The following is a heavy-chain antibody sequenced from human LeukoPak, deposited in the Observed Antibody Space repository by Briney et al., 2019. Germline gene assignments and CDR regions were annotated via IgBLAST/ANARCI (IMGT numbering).Heavy chain of an antibody. Sequence: SQTLSLTCAISGDSVSSNSAAWNWIRQSPSRGLEWLGRTHYMSKWYNDYAVSVRSRITINPDTSKNQFSLQLNSVTPEDTAVYYCAKSLVAAAGYYYYMDVWGKGTTVTISS. J-gene: IGHJ6*03. CDR2: THYMSKWYN. CDR1: GDSVSSNSAA. CDR3: AKSLVAAAGYYYYMDV. V-gene: IGHV6-1*01. D-gene: IGHD6-13*01.